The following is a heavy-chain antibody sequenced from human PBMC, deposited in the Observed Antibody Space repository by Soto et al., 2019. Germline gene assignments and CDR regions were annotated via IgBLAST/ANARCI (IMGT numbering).Heavy chain of an antibody. CDR3: ARDPNEVPACGYGMDV. D-gene: IGHD2-2*01. J-gene: IGHJ6*02. Sequence: QVQLQESGPGLVKPSQTLSLTCTVPGGSITSGDYYWTWIRQTPGKGLEWIGYSYSSGSTRYNPSLESRVTISVETAKHQFSPILSSVTAADTAVYYCARDPNEVPACGYGMDVWCQGTTVTVPS. CDR1: GGSITSGDYY. V-gene: IGHV4-30-4*01. CDR2: SYSSGST.